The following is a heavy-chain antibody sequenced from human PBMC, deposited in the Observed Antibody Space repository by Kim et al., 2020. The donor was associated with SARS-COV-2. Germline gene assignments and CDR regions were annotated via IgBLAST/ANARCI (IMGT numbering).Heavy chain of an antibody. D-gene: IGHD2-21*01. Sequence: SETLSLTCTVSGGSISSRTYYWGWIRQPPGKGLEWIGNIDYSGSTYYNPSLKRRLTISVDTTKKQFSLKLSSVTTEDTAVYYCARHSNRVMRAFAIWGQETMVSLPS. V-gene: IGHV4-39*01. CDR2: IDYSGST. CDR3: ARHSNRVMRAFAI. J-gene: IGHJ3*02. CDR1: GGSISSRTYY.